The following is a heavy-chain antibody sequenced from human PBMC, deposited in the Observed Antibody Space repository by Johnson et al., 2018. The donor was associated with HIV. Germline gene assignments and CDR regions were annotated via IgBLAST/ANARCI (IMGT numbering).Heavy chain of an antibody. J-gene: IGHJ3*02. Sequence: QVQLVESGGGVVQPGRSLRLSCAASGFTFSSYAMHWVRQAPGKGLEWVAVISYDGSNKYYADSVKGRFTISRDNAKNSLYLQMNSLRAEDTALYYCAKDGDYSSSLRGAFDIWGQGTMVTVSS. V-gene: IGHV3-30*04. D-gene: IGHD6-6*01. CDR3: AKDGDYSSSLRGAFDI. CDR2: ISYDGSNK. CDR1: GFTFSSYA.